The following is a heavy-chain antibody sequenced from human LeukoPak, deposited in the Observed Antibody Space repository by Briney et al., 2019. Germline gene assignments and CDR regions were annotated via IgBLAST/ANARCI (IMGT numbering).Heavy chain of an antibody. CDR3: ATLGGYSYGYYYYYMDV. V-gene: IGHV1-2*02. Sequence: GASVKVSCKASGYTFTGYYMHWVRQAPGQGLEWMGWINPNSGGTNYAQKFQGRVTMTRDTSISTAYMELSRLRSDDTAVYYCATLGGYSYGYYYYYMDVWGKGTTVTISS. J-gene: IGHJ6*03. D-gene: IGHD5-18*01. CDR2: INPNSGGT. CDR1: GYTFTGYY.